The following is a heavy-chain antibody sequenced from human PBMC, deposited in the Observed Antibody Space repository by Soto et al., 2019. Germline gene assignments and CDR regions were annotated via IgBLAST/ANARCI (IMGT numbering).Heavy chain of an antibody. D-gene: IGHD1-26*01. Sequence: SETLSLTCPVSGCSISSGGYYWSWIRQHPGKGLEWIGYIYYSGSTYYNPSLKSRVTISVDTSKNQFSLKLSSVTAADTAVYYCARQGGATDPPYFDYWGQGTLVTVSS. CDR1: GCSISSGGYY. CDR3: ARQGGATDPPYFDY. J-gene: IGHJ4*02. V-gene: IGHV4-31*03. CDR2: IYYSGST.